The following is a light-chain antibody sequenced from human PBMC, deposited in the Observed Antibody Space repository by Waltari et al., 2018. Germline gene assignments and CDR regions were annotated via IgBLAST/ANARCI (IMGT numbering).Light chain of an antibody. Sequence: DIVMTQSPDSLAVSLGERATINCQSSPSVLYSPNSKNYLAWYQQKPGQPPKLLIYWASTRESGVPDRFSGSGSGTDFTLTISSLQAEDVAVYYCHQYYATPWTFGQGTKLEIK. J-gene: IGKJ1*01. V-gene: IGKV4-1*01. CDR3: HQYYATPWT. CDR2: WAS. CDR1: PSVLYSPNSKNY.